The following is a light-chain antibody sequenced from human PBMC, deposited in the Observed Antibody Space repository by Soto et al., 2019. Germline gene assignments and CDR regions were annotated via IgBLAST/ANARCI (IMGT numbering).Light chain of an antibody. CDR3: QQYNNWPT. CDR1: QSVSTY. Sequence: EIVLTQSPATLSLSPGERATLSCRASQSVSTYLAWYQQRPGQAPRLLIYDASYRATDIPPRFSGSGSGTDFTLTISSLQSEDFALYFCQQYNNWPTFSQGTKVDIK. CDR2: DAS. J-gene: IGKJ1*01. V-gene: IGKV3-11*01.